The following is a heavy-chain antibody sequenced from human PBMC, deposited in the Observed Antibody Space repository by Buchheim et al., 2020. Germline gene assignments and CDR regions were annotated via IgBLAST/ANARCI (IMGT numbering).Heavy chain of an antibody. V-gene: IGHV3-15*01. CDR3: YYDFWSGYSPNWFDP. J-gene: IGHJ5*02. D-gene: IGHD3-3*01. CDR2: IKSKTDGGTT. CDR1: GFTFSNAW. Sequence: EVQLVESGGGLVKPGGSLRLSCAASGFTFSNAWMSWVRQAPGKGLEWVGRIKSKTDGGTTDYAAPVKGRFTISRDDSQNTLYLQMNSLKTEDTAVYYCYYDFWSGYSPNWFDPWGQGTL.